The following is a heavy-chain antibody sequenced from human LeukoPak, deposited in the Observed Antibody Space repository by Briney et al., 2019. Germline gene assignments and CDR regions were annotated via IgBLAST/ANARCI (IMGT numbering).Heavy chain of an antibody. D-gene: IGHD3-22*01. V-gene: IGHV4-39*01. J-gene: IGHJ3*01. CDR3: AKAGVRYSDSSALYAFDF. CDR1: GGSISSASYF. Sequence: SETLSLPCTVSGGSISSASYFWGWIRQPPGKGLEWIGTLYYSGSTYYSASLKGRVTMSGDTSRNQFSLRLSSVNAADTAVYYCAKAGVRYSDSSALYAFDFWGPGTMVTVSS. CDR2: LYYSGST.